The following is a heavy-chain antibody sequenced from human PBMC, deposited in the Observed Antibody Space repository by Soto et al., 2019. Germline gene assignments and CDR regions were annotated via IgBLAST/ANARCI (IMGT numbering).Heavy chain of an antibody. V-gene: IGHV3-23*01. J-gene: IGHJ4*02. CDR2: ITGSGGST. D-gene: IGHD6-19*01. CDR1: GFTFSSSA. CDR3: AKDRFLGSGA. Sequence: GGSLRLSCAASGFTFSSSAMSWVRQAPGKGLEWVSSITGSGGSTYYADSVKGRFTISRDNSKDTLFLQMDSLRAEDTAVYYCAKDRFLGSGAWGQGTLVTVSS.